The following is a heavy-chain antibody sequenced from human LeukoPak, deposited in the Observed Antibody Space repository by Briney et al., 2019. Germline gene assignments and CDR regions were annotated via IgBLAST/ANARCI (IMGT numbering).Heavy chain of an antibody. CDR1: EGTFSSYA. Sequence: SVKVSCKASEGTFSSYAISWVRQAPGQGLEWMGRIIPILGIANYAQKFQGRVTITADKFTSTAYMELSSLRSEDTAVYYCATTAELIGDYWGQGTLVTVSS. CDR3: ATTAELIGDY. V-gene: IGHV1-69*04. J-gene: IGHJ4*02. D-gene: IGHD3-10*01. CDR2: IIPILGIA.